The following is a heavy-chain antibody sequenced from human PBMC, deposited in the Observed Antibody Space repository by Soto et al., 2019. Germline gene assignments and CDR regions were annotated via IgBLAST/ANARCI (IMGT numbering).Heavy chain of an antibody. J-gene: IGHJ4*02. V-gene: IGHV3-11*06. CDR2: ISSQSIYT. CDR3: TRELDVAARPGSQRLDH. CDR1: GFDLGSYY. Sequence: PGGSLRLSCVPSGFDLGSYYMTWIRQAPGKGLEWVSHISSQSIYTNYADSVKGRFTISRDNAKNSLYLQMTSLRADDTAVYYCTRELDVAARPGSQRLDHWGQGTLVTVSS. D-gene: IGHD6-6*01.